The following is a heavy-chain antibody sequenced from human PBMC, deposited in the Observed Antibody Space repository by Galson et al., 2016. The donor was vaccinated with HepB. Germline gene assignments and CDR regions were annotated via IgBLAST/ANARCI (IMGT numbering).Heavy chain of an antibody. CDR2: IYPGDSDT. J-gene: IGHJ3*02. V-gene: IGHV5-51*01. CDR3: ARPLGCGVYYAPAFGS. D-gene: IGHD3-3*01. Sequence: QSGAEVKKPGESLRITCEASGYGFTNYWIAWVRQMPGKGLELMGIIYPGDSDTRYSQYFQGQVTISADNSINTAYLHWSILKASDIAMYYCARPLGCGVYYAPAFGSSGPGTTVAVSS. CDR1: GYGFTNYW.